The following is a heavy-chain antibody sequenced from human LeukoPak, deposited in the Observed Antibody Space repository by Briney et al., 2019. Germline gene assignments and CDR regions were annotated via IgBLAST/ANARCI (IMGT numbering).Heavy chain of an antibody. D-gene: IGHD3-16*01. V-gene: IGHV1-18*01. CDR1: GYTFTSYG. J-gene: IGHJ6*03. CDR3: ARGPGYGGPVQDMDV. CDR2: ISAYNGNT. Sequence: ASVKVSCKASGYTFTSYGISWVRQAPGQGLEWMGWISAYNGNTNYAQKLQGRVTMTTDTSTSTAYMELRRLRSDDTAVYYCARGPGYGGPVQDMDVWGKGTTVTVSS.